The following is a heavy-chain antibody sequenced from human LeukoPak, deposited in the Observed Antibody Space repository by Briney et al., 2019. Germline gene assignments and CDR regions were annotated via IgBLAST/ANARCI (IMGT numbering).Heavy chain of an antibody. CDR3: ARDRGYDYNYYYYYYMDV. J-gene: IGHJ6*03. V-gene: IGHV3-21*01. CDR2: ISSSSSYI. CDR1: GFTFSNSG. D-gene: IGHD5-12*01. Sequence: PGGTLRLSCAASGFTFSNSGMSWVRQAPGKGLEWVSSISSSSSYIYYADSVKGRFTISRDNAKNSLYLQMNSLRAEDTAVYYCARDRGYDYNYYYYYYMDVWGKGTTVTVSS.